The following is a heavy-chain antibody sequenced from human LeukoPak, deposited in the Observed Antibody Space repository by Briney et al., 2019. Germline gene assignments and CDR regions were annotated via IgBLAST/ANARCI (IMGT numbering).Heavy chain of an antibody. J-gene: IGHJ6*03. D-gene: IGHD2-2*01. CDR2: ISAYNGNT. Sequence: ASVKVPCKASGYTFTSYGISWVRQAPGQGLEWMGWISAYNGNTHYAQKVQGRVTMTTDTSTSTAYMELRSLTSDDTAVYYCARGGYCSSTSCYVGPYYYYYYMDVWGKGTTVTVSS. V-gene: IGHV1-18*01. CDR1: GYTFTSYG. CDR3: ARGGYCSSTSCYVGPYYYYYYMDV.